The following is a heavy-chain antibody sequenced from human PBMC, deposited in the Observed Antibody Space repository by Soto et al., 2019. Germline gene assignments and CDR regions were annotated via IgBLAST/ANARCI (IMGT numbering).Heavy chain of an antibody. CDR1: GGSISSYY. CDR3: ASSYYYGSGSYYNS. V-gene: IGHV4-59*08. CDR2: IYYSGST. J-gene: IGHJ4*02. Sequence: SETLSLTCTVSGGSISSYYWSWIRQPPGKGLEWIGYIYYSGSTNYNPSLKSRVTISVDTSKNQFSLKLSSVTAADTAVYYCASSYYYGSGSYYNSWGQGTLVTVSS. D-gene: IGHD3-10*01.